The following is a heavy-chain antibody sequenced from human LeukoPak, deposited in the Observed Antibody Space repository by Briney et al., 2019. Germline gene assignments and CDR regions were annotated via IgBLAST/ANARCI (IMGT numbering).Heavy chain of an antibody. CDR2: IYHSGST. Sequence: SETLSLTCTVSGYSISSGYYWGWIRQPPGKGLEWIGSIYHSGSTYYSPSLKSRVTISVDTSKNQFSLKLSSVTAADTAVYYCARFQSSSSWDYYYGLDVWGQGTTVTVSS. V-gene: IGHV4-38-2*02. J-gene: IGHJ6*02. CDR3: ARFQSSSSWDYYYGLDV. D-gene: IGHD2-2*01. CDR1: GYSISSGYY.